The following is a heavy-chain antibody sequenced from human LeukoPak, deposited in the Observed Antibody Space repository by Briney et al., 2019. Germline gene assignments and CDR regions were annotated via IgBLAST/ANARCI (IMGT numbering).Heavy chain of an antibody. J-gene: IGHJ6*02. V-gene: IGHV4-39*02. D-gene: IGHD3-3*01. Sequence: SETLSLTCTVSGGSISSSYYYWGWIRQPPGKGLEWIGSIYYSGSTYYNPSLKSRVTISVDTSKNQFSLKLRSVTAADTAVYYCARETPGYYDFWSGYDYGMDVWGQGTTVTVSS. CDR3: ARETPGYYDFWSGYDYGMDV. CDR1: GGSISSSYYY. CDR2: IYYSGST.